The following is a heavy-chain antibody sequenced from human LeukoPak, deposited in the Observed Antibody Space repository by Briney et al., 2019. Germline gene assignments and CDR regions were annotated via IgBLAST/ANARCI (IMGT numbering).Heavy chain of an antibody. D-gene: IGHD3-9*01. CDR3: ARDLYYDILTGYRLGVYYYYMDV. CDR2: IYISGST. CDR1: GVSFSGYY. V-gene: IGHV4-4*07. J-gene: IGHJ6*03. Sequence: SETLSLTCAVYGVSFSGYYWSWIRQPAGKGLEWIGRIYISGSTNYNPSFKSRVTMSVDTSKNQFSLKLSSVTAADTAVYYCARDLYYDILTGYRLGVYYYYMDVWGKGTTVTISS.